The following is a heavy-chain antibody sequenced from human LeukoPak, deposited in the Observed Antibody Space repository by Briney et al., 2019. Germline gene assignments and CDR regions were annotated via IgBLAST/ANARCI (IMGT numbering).Heavy chain of an antibody. CDR1: GGSISSSSYY. D-gene: IGHD4-11*01. CDR3: ARDGAYTVTLNWYFDL. J-gene: IGHJ2*01. Sequence: PSETLSLTCTVSGGSISSSSYYWGWIRQAPGKGLEWVSSISSSSYIYYADSVKGRFTISRDNAKNSLYLQMNSLRAEDTAVYYCARDGAYTVTLNWYFDLWGRGTLVTVSS. V-gene: IGHV3-69-1*01. CDR2: ISSSSYI.